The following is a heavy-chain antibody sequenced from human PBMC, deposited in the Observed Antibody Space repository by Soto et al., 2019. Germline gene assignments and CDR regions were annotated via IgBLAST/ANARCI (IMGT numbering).Heavy chain of an antibody. Sequence: SETLSLTCTVSGGSISSYYWSWIRQPPGKGLEWIGYIYYSGSTNYNPSLKSRVTISVDTSKNQFSLKLSSVTAADTAVYYCARLEMVATVYYYYYYMDVWGKGTTVTVSS. J-gene: IGHJ6*03. CDR2: IYYSGST. V-gene: IGHV4-59*01. CDR3: ARLEMVATVYYYYYYMDV. D-gene: IGHD5-12*01. CDR1: GGSISSYY.